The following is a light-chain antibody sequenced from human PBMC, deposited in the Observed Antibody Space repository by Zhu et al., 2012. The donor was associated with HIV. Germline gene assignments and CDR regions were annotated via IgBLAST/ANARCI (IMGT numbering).Light chain of an antibody. CDR3: QQFGNFPIT. CDR2: SAS. CDR1: QDISNS. Sequence: DILLTQSPSFLSASVGDRVTITCRASQDISNSLAWYQQTPDKAPKLLIYSASTLQTGVPSRFSGSGSGTEFTLTVSGLQPEDFATYYCQQFGNFPITFGPGTTADIK. J-gene: IGKJ3*01. V-gene: IGKV1-9*01.